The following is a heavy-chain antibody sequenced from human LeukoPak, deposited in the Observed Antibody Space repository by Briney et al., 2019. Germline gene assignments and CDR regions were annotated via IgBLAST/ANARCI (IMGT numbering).Heavy chain of an antibody. J-gene: IGHJ4*02. CDR3: ARGQYYYDSSGTNLFDY. D-gene: IGHD3-22*01. CDR1: GYSISSNFY. CDR2: IYHSGST. Sequence: SETLSLTCTVSGYSISSNFYWGWIRPSPAKGLEWIGIIYHSGSTYYNPSLKSRVTISVDTSKNQFSLKLSSVTAADTAVYYCARGQYYYDSSGTNLFDYWGQGTLVTVSS. V-gene: IGHV4-38-2*02.